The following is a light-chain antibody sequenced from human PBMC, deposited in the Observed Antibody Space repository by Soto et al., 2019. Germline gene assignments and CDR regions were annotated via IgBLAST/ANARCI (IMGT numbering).Light chain of an antibody. CDR2: GAS. V-gene: IGKV3-20*01. J-gene: IGKJ1*01. Sequence: EIVLTQSPGSLSLSPGEGATLSCRASQSVSSSFFAWYQQKPGQAPSLLIYGASRRATGVPDRFRGSGSGTDFTISISRLEPEAFAVYYCQQYESSVTFGQGTKVEIK. CDR3: QQYESSVT. CDR1: QSVSSSF.